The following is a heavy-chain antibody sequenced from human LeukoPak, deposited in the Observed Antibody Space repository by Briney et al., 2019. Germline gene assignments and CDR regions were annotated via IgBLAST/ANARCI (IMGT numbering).Heavy chain of an antibody. J-gene: IGHJ5*01. CDR3: ANDGFPRSFD. D-gene: IGHD1-1*01. Sequence: VHSVSLSCKVSGYSFTSDGDSWVRHAPEQGIDWKGWVSAYNGHTNYAQKLQGRRTMTTDTSTSQAYIEMRSVRTDDTTVDECANDGFPRSFD. V-gene: IGHV1-18*01. CDR1: GYSFTSDG. CDR2: VSAYNGHT.